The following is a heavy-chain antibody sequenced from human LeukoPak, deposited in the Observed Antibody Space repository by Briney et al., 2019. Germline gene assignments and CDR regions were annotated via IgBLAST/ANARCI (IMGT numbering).Heavy chain of an antibody. D-gene: IGHD1-26*01. Sequence: SETLSLTCTVSGGSISSYYWSWIRQPPGKGLEWIGYIYDSGTTNYNPSLQSRVTISVDTSKKQFSLKLSSVTAADTAVYYCARSPHGSRDAFDIWGQGTMVTVSS. V-gene: IGHV4-59*01. CDR2: IYDSGTT. CDR3: ARSPHGSRDAFDI. CDR1: GGSISSYY. J-gene: IGHJ3*02.